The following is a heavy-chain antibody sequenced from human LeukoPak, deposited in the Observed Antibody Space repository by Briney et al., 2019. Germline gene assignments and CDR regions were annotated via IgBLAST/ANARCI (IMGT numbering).Heavy chain of an antibody. CDR3: ARGTTQYSISAIDS. CDR1: GYTFTDYY. J-gene: IGHJ4*02. V-gene: IGHV1-2*02. Sequence: ASVKVSCKASGYTFTDYYMHWVRQAPGQGLECMGWIKANSGDTNYAQKFQGRVTTTRDTSISTAYMELSRLRSDDTAVYFCARGTTQYSISAIDSWGQGSLVTVS. D-gene: IGHD6-13*01. CDR2: IKANSGDT.